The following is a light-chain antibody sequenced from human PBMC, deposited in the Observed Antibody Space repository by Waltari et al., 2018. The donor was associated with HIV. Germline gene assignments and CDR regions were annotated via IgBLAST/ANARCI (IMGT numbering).Light chain of an antibody. CDR1: SSDVGFYTF. J-gene: IGLJ1*01. CDR2: DVT. V-gene: IGLV2-14*01. Sequence: QSALTQPASVSGSPGQSITISCTGTSSDVGFYTFVSWYQQHPGKAPKLVIYDVTNRPSGVSNRFSGSKSGNTASLTISGLQAEDEADYYCTSYTTSSTPFYVFATGTKVTVL. CDR3: TSYTTSSTPFYV.